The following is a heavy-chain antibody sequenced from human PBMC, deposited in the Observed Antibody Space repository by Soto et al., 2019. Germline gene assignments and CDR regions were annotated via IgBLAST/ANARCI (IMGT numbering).Heavy chain of an antibody. CDR1: GGSISSGVYY. D-gene: IGHD2-15*01. Sequence: SETLSLTCTVSGGSISSGVYYWSGIRHHPGKGLEWIGYIYYSGSTYYNPSLKSRVTISVDTSKNQFSPKLSSVTAADTAVYYCARGRPHDGGGKDFDYWGQGTLVTVS. CDR3: ARGRPHDGGGKDFDY. CDR2: IYYSGST. V-gene: IGHV4-31*03. J-gene: IGHJ4*02.